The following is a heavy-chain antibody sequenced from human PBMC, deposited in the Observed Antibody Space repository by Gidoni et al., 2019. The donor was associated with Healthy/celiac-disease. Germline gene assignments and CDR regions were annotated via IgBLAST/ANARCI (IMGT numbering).Heavy chain of an antibody. CDR3: ARERDGYPHYGMDV. CDR1: GFTFSSYW. J-gene: IGHJ6*02. CDR2: INSDGSST. Sequence: DVQLVESGGGLVQPGGSLRLSCAASGFTFSSYWMHWVRQAPGKGLVWVSRINSDGSSTSYADSVKGRFTISRDNAKNTLYLQMNSLRAEDTAVYYCARERDGYPHYGMDVWGQGTTVTVSS. V-gene: IGHV3-74*01. D-gene: IGHD5-12*01.